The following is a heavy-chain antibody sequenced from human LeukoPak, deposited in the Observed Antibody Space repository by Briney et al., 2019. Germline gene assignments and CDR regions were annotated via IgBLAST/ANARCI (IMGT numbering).Heavy chain of an antibody. CDR2: ISWNGRSI. CDR1: GFTFDDYA. CDR3: AKDARGFDY. J-gene: IGHJ4*02. Sequence: GGSLGLSCAASGFTFDDYAMHWVRQAPGKGLEWVSGISWNGRSIGYADSVKGRFTISRDNAKNSLYLQMNSLRAEDTALYYCAKDARGFDYWGQGTLVTVSS. V-gene: IGHV3-9*01.